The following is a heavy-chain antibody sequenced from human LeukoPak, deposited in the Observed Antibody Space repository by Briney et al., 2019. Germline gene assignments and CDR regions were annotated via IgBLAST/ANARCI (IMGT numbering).Heavy chain of an antibody. CDR1: GGSISSCY. CDR3: AREAYCGGDCYSGFDY. D-gene: IGHD2-21*02. J-gene: IGHJ4*02. CDR2: IYDSGST. V-gene: IGHV4-59*01. Sequence: PSETLSLTCTVSGGSISSCYSSWIRQPPGKRLEWIGYIYDSGSTNYNPSLKSRVTISIDTSKNQFSLKLSSVTAADTAVYYCAREAYCGGDCYSGFDYWGQGTLVTVSS.